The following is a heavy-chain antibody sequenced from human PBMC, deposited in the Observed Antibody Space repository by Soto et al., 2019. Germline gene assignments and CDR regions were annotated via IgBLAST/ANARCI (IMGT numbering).Heavy chain of an antibody. CDR1: GFTLSGYA. Sequence: EVQLAESGGGLAQPGGSLRLSCAASGFTLSGYAMDWVREAPGKGLEYVSGISSNGVGTYYANSVQGRFTISRDKSKHTVYLQMGSLRPEDMAVYYCARRARPDFYYMDVWGKGTTVTVSS. J-gene: IGHJ6*03. V-gene: IGHV3-64*01. CDR2: ISSNGVGT. CDR3: ARRARPDFYYMDV. D-gene: IGHD6-6*01.